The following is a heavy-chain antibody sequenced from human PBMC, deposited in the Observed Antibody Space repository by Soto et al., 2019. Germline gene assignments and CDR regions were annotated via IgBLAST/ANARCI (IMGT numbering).Heavy chain of an antibody. Sequence: VSLRLSCAASGFTFSSYAMSWVRQAPGKGLEWVSAISGSGGSTYYADSVKGRFTISRDNSKNTLYLQMNSLRAEDTAVYYCAKAPIWSGYYFDYWGQGTLVTVSS. V-gene: IGHV3-23*01. J-gene: IGHJ4*02. CDR1: GFTFSSYA. CDR2: ISGSGGST. CDR3: AKAPIWSGYYFDY. D-gene: IGHD3-3*01.